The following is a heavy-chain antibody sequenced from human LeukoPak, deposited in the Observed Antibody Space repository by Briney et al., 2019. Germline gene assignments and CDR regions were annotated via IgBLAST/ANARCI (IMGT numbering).Heavy chain of an antibody. Sequence: PGKSLRLSCAASGFTFSSYVMHWVRQAPGKGLEWVAVISYDGSNKYHADSVKGRFTISRDNSKNTLYLQMNSLRAEDTAVYYCTRPSDSNSWRYFDYWGQGTLVTVSS. CDR2: ISYDGSNK. J-gene: IGHJ4*02. CDR3: TRPSDSNSWRYFDY. V-gene: IGHV3-30-3*01. D-gene: IGHD6-13*01. CDR1: GFTFSSYV.